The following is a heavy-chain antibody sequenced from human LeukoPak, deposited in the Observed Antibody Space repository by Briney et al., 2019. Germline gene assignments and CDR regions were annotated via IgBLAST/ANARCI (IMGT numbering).Heavy chain of an antibody. CDR2: INHSGST. Sequence: SETLSLTCAVYGESFSGYYWSWIRQPPGKGLKWIGEINHSGSTNYNPSLKSRVTISVDTSKNQFSLKLSSVTAADTAVYYCARHGTYYDFWSGYYTGLDYWGQGTLVTVSS. CDR3: ARHGTYYDFWSGYYTGLDY. CDR1: GESFSGYY. D-gene: IGHD3-3*01. J-gene: IGHJ4*02. V-gene: IGHV4-34*01.